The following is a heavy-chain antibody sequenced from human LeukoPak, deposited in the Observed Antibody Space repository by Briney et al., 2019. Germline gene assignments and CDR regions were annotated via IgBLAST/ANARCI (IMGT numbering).Heavy chain of an antibody. CDR3: ARHASGYYGSGSSPPFDY. Sequence: SETLSLSCAVSGYSISSGYYWGWIRQPPGKGLEWIGSIYHSGSTYCNPSLKSRVTISVDTSKNQFSLKLSSVTAADTAVYYCARHASGYYGSGSSPPFDYWGQGTLVTVSS. CDR1: GYSISSGYY. V-gene: IGHV4-38-2*01. D-gene: IGHD3-10*01. J-gene: IGHJ4*02. CDR2: IYHSGST.